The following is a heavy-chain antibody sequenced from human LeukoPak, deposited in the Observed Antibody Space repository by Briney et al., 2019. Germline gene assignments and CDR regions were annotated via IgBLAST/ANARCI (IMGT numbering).Heavy chain of an antibody. CDR1: GFTFSSYS. CDR3: AREAHSGSDREY. J-gene: IGHJ4*02. D-gene: IGHD3-10*01. V-gene: IGHV3-21*01. Sequence: PGGSLRLSCAASGFTFSSYSMNWVRQAPGKGLEWVSSISSSSSYIYYADSVKGRFTISRDNAKNSLYLQMNSLRAEDTAVYYCAREAHSGSDREYWGQGTLVTVSS. CDR2: ISSSSSYI.